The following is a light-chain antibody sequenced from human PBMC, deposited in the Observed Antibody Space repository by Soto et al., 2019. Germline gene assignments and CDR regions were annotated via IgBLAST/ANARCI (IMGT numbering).Light chain of an antibody. CDR1: HNVNRY. V-gene: IGKV1-39*01. Sequence: HLTQSPSSLSASVGDRVTITCRTSHNVNRYLNWYQEQPGKAPKLLIYAASILQSGVPSRFSGSGSGTDFTLAISSLQPEDFTTYYCQQSYGIPQTFGPGTKVEIK. CDR2: AAS. J-gene: IGKJ1*01. CDR3: QQSYGIPQT.